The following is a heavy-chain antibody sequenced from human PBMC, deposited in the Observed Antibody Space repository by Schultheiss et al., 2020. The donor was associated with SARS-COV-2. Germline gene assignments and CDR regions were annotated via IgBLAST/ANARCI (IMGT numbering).Heavy chain of an antibody. J-gene: IGHJ6*02. D-gene: IGHD5-18*01. CDR1: GFTFSSYA. CDR3: ARGEYSYRYVDNYYYGLDV. CDR2: ISGSGGST. V-gene: IGHV3-23*01. Sequence: GESLKISCAASGFTFSSYAMSWVRQAPGKGLEWVSAISGSGGSTYYADSVKGRFTISRDNSKNTLYLQMNSLRAEDTAVYYCARGEYSYRYVDNYYYGLDVWGQGTTVTVSS.